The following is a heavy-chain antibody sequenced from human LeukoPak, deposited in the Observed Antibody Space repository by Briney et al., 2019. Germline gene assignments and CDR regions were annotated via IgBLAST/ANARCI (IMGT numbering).Heavy chain of an antibody. CDR2: IYSSGST. V-gene: IGHV4-59*08. J-gene: IGHJ4*02. Sequence: SETLSLTCAVYRGFFSNYYWSWIRQPPGKGLEWIGHIYSSGSTTYSPSLKSRVTMSVDTSKNQFSLKLTSVTAADTAVYYCARHRSDGTYPLDYWGQGALVTVSS. D-gene: IGHD1-26*01. CDR1: RGFFSNYY. CDR3: ARHRSDGTYPLDY.